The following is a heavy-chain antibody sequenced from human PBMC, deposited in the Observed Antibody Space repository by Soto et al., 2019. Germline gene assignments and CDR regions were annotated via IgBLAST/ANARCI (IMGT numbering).Heavy chain of an antibody. V-gene: IGHV3-23*01. Sequence: DVQLLESGGGLVQPEGSLRLSCAASGFTFSSYAMGWVRQGPGKGLAWVAVVSIGGSTHYADSVRGRFTISRDNSKNTLSLQMNSLTAEDTSVYFCATRRGAGGHFDYWGQGALVTVSS. CDR3: ATRRGAGGHFDY. CDR1: GFTFSSYA. CDR2: VSIGGST. J-gene: IGHJ4*02. D-gene: IGHD2-15*01.